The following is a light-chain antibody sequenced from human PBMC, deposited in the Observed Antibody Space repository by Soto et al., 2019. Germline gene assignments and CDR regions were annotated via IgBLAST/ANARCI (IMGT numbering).Light chain of an antibody. CDR1: SSDVGAYNY. CDR3: SSYTRSTTLVV. Sequence: QSVLTQPASVSGSPGQSITISCTGTSSDVGAYNYVSWYQQHPGKAPKLMIYDVTNRPSGVSSRFSGSKSGNTASLTISGRQDEDEADYYCSSYTRSTTLVVFGGGTKLTVL. CDR2: DVT. J-gene: IGLJ2*01. V-gene: IGLV2-14*01.